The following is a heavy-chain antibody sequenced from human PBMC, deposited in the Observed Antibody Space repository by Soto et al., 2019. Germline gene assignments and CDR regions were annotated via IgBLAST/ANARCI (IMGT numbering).Heavy chain of an antibody. Sequence: QVQLQESGPGLVRPSQTLSLTCTVSGGSISSDHYHWTWIRQTPGKGLEWIGYIHYSGSVYYNPSLQSRVTMSVDTSKNLFSLKLDSVTAADTAVYCCVREDDGGDRDYYGLDVWGQGTTVTVSS. CDR2: IHYSGSV. J-gene: IGHJ6*02. V-gene: IGHV4-30-4*01. CDR3: VREDDGGDRDYYGLDV. CDR1: GGSISSDHYH. D-gene: IGHD4-17*01.